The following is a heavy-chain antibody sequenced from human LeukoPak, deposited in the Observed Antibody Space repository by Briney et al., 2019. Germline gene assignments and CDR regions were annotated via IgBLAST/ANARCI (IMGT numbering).Heavy chain of an antibody. V-gene: IGHV3-30*18. CDR1: GFTFSSYG. CDR2: ISYDGSNK. J-gene: IGHJ5*02. CDR3: AKEVGQRSGRYPWFDP. D-gene: IGHD6-19*01. Sequence: PGGSLRLSCAASGFTFSSYGMHWVRQAPGKGLEWVAVISYDGSNKYYADSVKGRFTISRDNSKNTLYLQMNSLRAEDTAVYYCAKEVGQRSGRYPWFDPWGQGTLVTVSS.